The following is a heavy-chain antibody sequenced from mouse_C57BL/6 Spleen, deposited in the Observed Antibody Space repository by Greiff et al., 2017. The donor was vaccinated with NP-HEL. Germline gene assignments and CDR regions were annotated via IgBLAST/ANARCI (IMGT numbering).Heavy chain of an antibody. Sequence: EVKLMESGGGLVQPGGSLSLSCAASGFTFTDYYMSWVRQPPGKALAWLGFIRPKANGYTTEYSASVKDRFTISRDNSQSILYLQMKALRAEDSATYYGARHYDCEDAMDYWGQGTSVTVSS. CDR3: ARHYDCEDAMDY. J-gene: IGHJ4*01. CDR2: IRPKANGYTT. D-gene: IGHD2-4*01. V-gene: IGHV7-3*01. CDR1: GFTFTDYY.